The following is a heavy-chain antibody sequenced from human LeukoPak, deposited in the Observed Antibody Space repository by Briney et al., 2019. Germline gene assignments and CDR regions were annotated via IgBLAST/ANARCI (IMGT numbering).Heavy chain of an antibody. V-gene: IGHV4-4*07. CDR2: IYTSGST. D-gene: IGHD6-19*01. CDR3: AIDLSGAGP. J-gene: IGHJ5*02. CDR1: GRSITGYY. Sequence: PSETLSLTCTVSGRSITGYYWSWIRQPAGKGLEWIGRIYTSGSTNYNPSLKSRVTMSVDTSKNQFSLNLSSATAADTAVYYCAIDLSGAGPWGQGTLVTVSS.